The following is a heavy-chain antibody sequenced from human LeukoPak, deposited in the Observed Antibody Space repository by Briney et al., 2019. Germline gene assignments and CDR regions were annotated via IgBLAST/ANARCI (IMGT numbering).Heavy chain of an antibody. CDR2: IRYDGSNK. CDR1: GFTFSSYG. V-gene: IGHV3-30*02. J-gene: IGHJ4*02. Sequence: GGSLRLFCAASGFTFSSYGMHWVRQAPGKGLEWVAFIRYDGSNKYYADSVKGRFTISRDNSKNTLYLQMNSLRAEDTAVYYCAKDPMVRGVIGRCFDYWGQGTLVTVSS. D-gene: IGHD3-10*01. CDR3: AKDPMVRGVIGRCFDY.